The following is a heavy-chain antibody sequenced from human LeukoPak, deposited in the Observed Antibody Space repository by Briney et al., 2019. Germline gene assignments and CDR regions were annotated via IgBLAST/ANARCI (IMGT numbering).Heavy chain of an antibody. J-gene: IGHJ4*02. V-gene: IGHV4-39*07. Sequence: PSETLSLTCTVSGGYISSRSYYWGWIREPPGKGLEWIGSIYHSGSTYYNPSLKSRVTISVDTSKSQFSLKLSSVTAADTAVYYCARGIDYWGQGTLVTVSS. CDR3: ARGIDY. CDR2: IYHSGST. D-gene: IGHD3-10*01. CDR1: GGYISSRSYY.